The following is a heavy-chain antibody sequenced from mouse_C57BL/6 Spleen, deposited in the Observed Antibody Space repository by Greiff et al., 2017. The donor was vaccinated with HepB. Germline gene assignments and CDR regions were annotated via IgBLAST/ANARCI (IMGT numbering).Heavy chain of an antibody. Sequence: QVQLKQSGAELAKPGASVKLSCKASGYTFTSYWMHWVKQRPGQGLEWIGYINPSNGYTKYTQKFKDKATLTADKSSSTAYMQLSSLTYEDSAVYYCARTIVTKVYYAMDYWGKGTSVTVSS. J-gene: IGHJ4*01. CDR1: GYTFTSYW. V-gene: IGHV1-7*01. CDR3: ARTIVTKVYYAMDY. D-gene: IGHD2-5*01. CDR2: INPSNGYT.